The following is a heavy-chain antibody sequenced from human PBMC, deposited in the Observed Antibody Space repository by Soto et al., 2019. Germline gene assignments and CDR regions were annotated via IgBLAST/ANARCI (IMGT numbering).Heavy chain of an antibody. CDR3: ASANEWEPQSVWGY. CDR1: GITFRTYA. V-gene: IGHV3-30-3*01. CDR2: TSDDGTEK. Sequence: QVQLVESGGGVVQPGRSLRLSCVVSGITFRTYAMHWVRQAPGKGLEWVAVTSDDGTEKYYADSVRGRFTISRDNSKNTLYLQMNNLRAEDTAVYFCASANEWEPQSVWGYWGRGTLVTVSS. J-gene: IGHJ4*02. D-gene: IGHD1-26*01.